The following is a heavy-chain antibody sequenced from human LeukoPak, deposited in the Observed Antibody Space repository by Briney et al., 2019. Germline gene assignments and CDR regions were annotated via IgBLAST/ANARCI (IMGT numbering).Heavy chain of an antibody. CDR2: ISSSGSTI. CDR3: ARDGGPGYSSSWYLY. D-gene: IGHD6-13*01. V-gene: IGHV3-48*03. Sequence: GGSLRLSCAASGFTFSSYEMNWVRQAPGKGLGWVSYISSSGSTIYYADSVKGRFTISRDNAKNSLYLQMNSLRAEDTAVYYCARDGGPGYSSSWYLYWGQGTLVTVSS. J-gene: IGHJ4*02. CDR1: GFTFSSYE.